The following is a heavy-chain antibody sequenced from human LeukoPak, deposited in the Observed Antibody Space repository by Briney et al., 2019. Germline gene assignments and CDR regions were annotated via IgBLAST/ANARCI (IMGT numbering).Heavy chain of an antibody. V-gene: IGHV1-8*01. Sequence: ASVKVSCKASGYTFTSYDINWVRQATGQGLEWMGWMNPNSGNTGYAQKFQGRVTMTRNTSMSTAYMELSSLRSEDTVVYYCARGRITMVRGVIPTLGYWGQGTLVTVSS. J-gene: IGHJ4*02. CDR3: ARGRITMVRGVIPTLGY. CDR2: MNPNSGNT. CDR1: GYTFTSYD. D-gene: IGHD3-10*01.